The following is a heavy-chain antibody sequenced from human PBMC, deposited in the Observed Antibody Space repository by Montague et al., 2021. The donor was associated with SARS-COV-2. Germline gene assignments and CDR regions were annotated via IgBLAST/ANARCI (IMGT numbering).Heavy chain of an antibody. V-gene: IGHV4-61*01. Sequence: SETLSLTCSVSGVSISSGSYYWSWVRQPPGKGLEWIGYVYHTGSTNYNPSLKSRVTLSIDTSKNPFSLNLTSVTAADTAVYYCVREKYYFDDSGSKWGQGTLVTV. CDR1: GVSISSGSYY. J-gene: IGHJ4*02. CDR3: VREKYYFDDSGSK. CDR2: VYHTGST. D-gene: IGHD3-22*01.